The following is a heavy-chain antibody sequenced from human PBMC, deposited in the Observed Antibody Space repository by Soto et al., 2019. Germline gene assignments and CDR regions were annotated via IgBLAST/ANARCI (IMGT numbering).Heavy chain of an antibody. J-gene: IGHJ6*02. Sequence: QVQLHESGPGLVKPSETLSLTCTVSGGSISSYYWTWIRQPPGKGLEWIGYVYNGGYTNYSPSLKSRXXIXLXXSKNLFSLKLTSVTAADTAMYYCARRIQYYYGLDAWGQGTTVTVSS. CDR2: VYNGGYT. V-gene: IGHV4-59*01. CDR3: ARRIQYYYGLDA. CDR1: GGSISSYY.